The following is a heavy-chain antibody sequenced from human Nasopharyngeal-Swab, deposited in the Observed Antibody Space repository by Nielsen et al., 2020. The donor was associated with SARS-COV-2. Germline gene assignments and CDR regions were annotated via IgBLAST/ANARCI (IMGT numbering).Heavy chain of an antibody. CDR2: ISSSSSYI. V-gene: IGHV3-21*01. CDR3: ARDYYAYCGGDCYSGPNYFDY. D-gene: IGHD2-21*02. J-gene: IGHJ4*02. Sequence: GSLRLSCAASGFTFSSYSMNWVRQAPGKGLEWVSSISSSSSYIYYADSVKGRFTISRDNAKNSLYLQMNSLRAEDTAVYYCARDYYAYCGGDCYSGPNYFDYWGQGTLVTVSS. CDR1: GFTFSSYS.